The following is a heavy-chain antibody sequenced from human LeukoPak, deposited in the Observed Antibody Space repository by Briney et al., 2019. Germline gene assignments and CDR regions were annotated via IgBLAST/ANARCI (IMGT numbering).Heavy chain of an antibody. J-gene: IGHJ6*03. D-gene: IGHD3-22*01. CDR1: GFTFSSYG. Sequence: GGSLRLSCAASGFTFSSYGVHWVRQAPGKGLERVAFIRYDGSNKYYADSVKGRFTISRGNSKNTLYLQMNSLRAEDTAVYYCARGSDYYDTSGYRYFYYYMDVWGKGTTVTVSS. CDR2: IRYDGSNK. CDR3: ARGSDYYDTSGYRYFYYYMDV. V-gene: IGHV3-30*02.